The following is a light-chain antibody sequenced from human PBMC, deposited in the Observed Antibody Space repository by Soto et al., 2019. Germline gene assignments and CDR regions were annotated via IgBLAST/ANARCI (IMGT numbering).Light chain of an antibody. V-gene: IGKV1-5*03. Sequence: DIHMTQSPSTLSASVGDRVTITCRASQSISKGMAWYQQKPGTAPKVLIFKATNLESGVPSRFRGTGSGTEFTLTINNLQPDDFATYYCQYCATFPWTFGQGTRVEMK. CDR1: QSISKG. CDR3: QYCATFPWT. CDR2: KAT. J-gene: IGKJ1*01.